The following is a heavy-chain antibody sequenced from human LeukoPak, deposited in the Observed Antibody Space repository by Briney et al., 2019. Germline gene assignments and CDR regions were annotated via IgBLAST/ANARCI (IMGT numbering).Heavy chain of an antibody. CDR2: ILPVFGTT. D-gene: IGHD6-13*01. CDR1: GDTLSSHT. J-gene: IGHJ3*01. CDR3: ARNIAAAGSAAFDL. V-gene: IGHV1-69*13. Sequence: GASVKVSCKTSGDTLSSHTVSWVRQAPGQGLEWMGGILPVFGTTYYAQKFQGRVSITSDHSTGTAYVELSSLTSEDTAVYYCARNIAAAGSAAFDLWGQGTMVTVSS.